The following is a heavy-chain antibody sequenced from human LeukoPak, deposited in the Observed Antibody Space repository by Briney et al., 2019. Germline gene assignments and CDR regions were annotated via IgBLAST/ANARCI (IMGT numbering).Heavy chain of an antibody. D-gene: IGHD3-10*01. J-gene: IGHJ5*02. V-gene: IGHV4-4*07. CDR2: ISGSGTI. CDR1: GGSINSY. Sequence: SETLSLTCTVSGGSINSYWGWIRQPAGKGLEWIGRISGSGTITYNPALQSRLSISIDTSKNQFSLKLMSVTAADTAVYYCARDSGTTGEVKFDPWGQGTLVTVSS. CDR3: ARDSGTTGEVKFDP.